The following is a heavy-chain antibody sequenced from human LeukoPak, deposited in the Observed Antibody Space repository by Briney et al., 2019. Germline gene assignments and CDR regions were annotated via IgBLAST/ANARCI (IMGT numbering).Heavy chain of an antibody. CDR1: GGSFSGYY. CDR3: ARNYGDYVSYAFDI. CDR2: INHSGST. J-gene: IGHJ3*02. Sequence: SETLSLTCAVYGGSFSGYYWSWIRQPPGMGLEWIGEINHSGSTNYNPSLKSRVTISVDTSKNQFSLKLSSVTAADTAVYYCARNYGDYVSYAFDIWGQGTMVTVSS. V-gene: IGHV4-34*01. D-gene: IGHD4-17*01.